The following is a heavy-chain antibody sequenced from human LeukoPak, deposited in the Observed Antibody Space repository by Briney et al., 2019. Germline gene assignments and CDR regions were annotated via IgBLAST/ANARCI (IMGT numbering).Heavy chain of an antibody. CDR3: ARGKRGLRD. J-gene: IGHJ4*02. CDR1: GASISSYY. D-gene: IGHD3/OR15-3a*01. Sequence: SETLSLTCTVSGASISSYYWSWIRQPPGKGLEWIGYIYYSGSTNYNPSLKSRTTISVDTSRKHFSLRLSSVTAADTAVYYCARGKRGLRDWGQGTLVTVSS. V-gene: IGHV4-59*01. CDR2: IYYSGST.